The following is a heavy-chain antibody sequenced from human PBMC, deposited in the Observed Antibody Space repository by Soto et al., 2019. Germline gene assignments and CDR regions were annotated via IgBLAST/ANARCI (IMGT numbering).Heavy chain of an antibody. V-gene: IGHV3-49*03. CDR2: IRSKAYGGTT. J-gene: IGHJ4*02. D-gene: IGHD2-15*01. CDR3: TRDWRDPVAAYCSGGSCYPPFYSY. CDR1: GFTFGDYA. Sequence: GGSLRLSCTASGFTFGDYAMSWFRQAPGKGLEWVGFIRSKAYGGTTEYAASVKGRFTISRDDSKSIAYLQMNSLKTEDTAVYYCTRDWRDPVAAYCSGGSCYPPFYSYWGQGTLVTVSS.